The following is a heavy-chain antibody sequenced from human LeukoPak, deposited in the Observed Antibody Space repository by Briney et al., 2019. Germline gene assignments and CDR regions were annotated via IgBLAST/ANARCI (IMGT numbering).Heavy chain of an antibody. CDR1: GFTFSSYA. D-gene: IGHD5-18*01. J-gene: IGHJ4*02. Sequence: GGSLRLSCAASGFTFSSYALSWVRQAPGKGLEWVSAISGSGSTYYADSVKGRFTISRDNSKSTLYLQMNSLRAEDTAVYYCAKALIRGYSYGYGGDYWGQGTLVTVSS. CDR2: ISGSGST. V-gene: IGHV3-23*01. CDR3: AKALIRGYSYGYGGDY.